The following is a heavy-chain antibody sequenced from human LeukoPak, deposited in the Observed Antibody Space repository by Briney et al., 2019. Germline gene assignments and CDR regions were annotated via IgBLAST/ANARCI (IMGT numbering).Heavy chain of an antibody. D-gene: IGHD3-10*01. CDR1: GFTFEDYA. CDR3: AKDRSGSGTYYPDY. V-gene: IGHV3-9*01. CDR2: IGWNSGSI. J-gene: IGHJ4*02. Sequence: GGSPRLSCAVSGFTFEDYAMHWVRQAPGKGLEWVSGIGWNSGSIGYADSVKGRFTVSRDNSKNTLYLQMNSLRAEDTAVYYCAKDRSGSGTYYPDYWGQGTLVTVSS.